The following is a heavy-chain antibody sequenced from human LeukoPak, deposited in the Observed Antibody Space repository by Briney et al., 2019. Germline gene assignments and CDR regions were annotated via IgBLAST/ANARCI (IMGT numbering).Heavy chain of an antibody. J-gene: IGHJ4*02. Sequence: PGGSLRLSCAVSGFTFASYAMSWVRQAPGKGLEWVSGISSGGGGTYFADSVKGRFTISRGNFKNTLHLQMNSLRAEDTAVYYCAKDFGALVRGASYYFDFWGQGTLVTVSS. CDR1: GFTFASYA. D-gene: IGHD3-10*01. V-gene: IGHV3-23*01. CDR2: ISSGGGGT. CDR3: AKDFGALVRGASYYFDF.